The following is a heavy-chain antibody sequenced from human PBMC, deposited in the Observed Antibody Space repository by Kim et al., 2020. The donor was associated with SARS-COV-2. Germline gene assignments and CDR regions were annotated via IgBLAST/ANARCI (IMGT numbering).Heavy chain of an antibody. Sequence: GGSLRLSCTTSGFTFTGYAMSWVRQAPGKGLEWVSCINGSDGRTYYADSVKGRFTISRDDSKNTLFLQMSALRADDTAAYYCLKGGGAWFLFDYW. V-gene: IGHV3-23*01. CDR3: LKGGGAWFLFDY. J-gene: IGHJ4*01. CDR2: INGSDGRT. CDR1: GFTFTGYA. D-gene: IGHD3-10*01.